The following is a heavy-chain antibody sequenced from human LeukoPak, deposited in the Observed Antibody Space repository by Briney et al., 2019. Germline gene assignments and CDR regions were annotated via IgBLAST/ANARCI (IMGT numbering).Heavy chain of an antibody. D-gene: IGHD3-16*01. CDR3: ARDHQLGGKNLDY. CDR1: GFTFSDYY. J-gene: IGHJ4*02. V-gene: IGHV3-11*04. CDR2: ISSSGSTI. Sequence: PGGSLRLSCAASGFTFSDYYVSWIRHAPGKGLERVSYISSSGSTIYYADSVKGRFTISRDNAKNSPYLQMNSLRAEDTAVYYCARDHQLGGKNLDYWGQGTLVTVSS.